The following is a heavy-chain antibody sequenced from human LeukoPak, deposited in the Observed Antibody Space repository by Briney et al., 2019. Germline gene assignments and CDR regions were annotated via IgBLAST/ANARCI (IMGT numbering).Heavy chain of an antibody. D-gene: IGHD2-2*01. CDR1: GFTFSSYG. Sequence: GGSLRLSCAASGFTFSSYGMHWVRQAPGKGLEWVAVISYDGSNKYYADSVKGRFTISRDNSKNTLYLQMNSPRVEETALSYCAKESVQAAPLYGVDGWGQGTQVTVSS. CDR2: ISYDGSNK. V-gene: IGHV3-30*18. J-gene: IGHJ4*02. CDR3: AKESVQAAPLYGVDG.